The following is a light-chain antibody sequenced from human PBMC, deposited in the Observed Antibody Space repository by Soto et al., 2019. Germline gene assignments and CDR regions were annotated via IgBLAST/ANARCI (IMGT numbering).Light chain of an antibody. V-gene: IGKV3-15*01. CDR1: QSVSSS. CDR2: DAS. CDR3: QQYNNWPMYT. Sequence: EIVLIQSPATLSLSPGERATLSCRASQSVSSSLAWDQQNPGQAPRLLIFDASTRATGIPARFSGSGSGTEFTLTISSLQSEDFAVYYCQQYNNWPMYTFGQGTKLEIK. J-gene: IGKJ2*01.